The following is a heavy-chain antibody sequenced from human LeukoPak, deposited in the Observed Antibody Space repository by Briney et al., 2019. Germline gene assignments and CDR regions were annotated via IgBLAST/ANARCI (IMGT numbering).Heavy chain of an antibody. CDR2: ISGSGGST. D-gene: IGHD3-10*01. V-gene: IGHV3-23*01. CDR3: ARVASRTVLRVPIDY. Sequence: GGALRLSCAASVFTFSSYAVRWVPRAPGKGLEGVSAISGSGGSTDYADSVKGRFTSSRDKSKTTLYLQMNSPKAEDTAVYSCARVASRTVLRVPIDYWGQGTLITVSS. CDR1: VFTFSSYA. J-gene: IGHJ4*02.